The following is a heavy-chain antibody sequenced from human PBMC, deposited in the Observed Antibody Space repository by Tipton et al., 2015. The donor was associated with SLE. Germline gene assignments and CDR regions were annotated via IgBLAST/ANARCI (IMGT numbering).Heavy chain of an antibody. D-gene: IGHD3-10*01. J-gene: IGHJ5*02. CDR3: AKGRGSGVWFRELPGDT. CDR1: GFSLSIYG. CDR2: IRHDGDNK. Sequence: SLRLSCAASGFSLSIYGMHWVRQAPGKGLEWVAFIRHDGDNKLYADSVKGRFTISRDNSENTVFLQMSNLGVEDTAVYYCAKGRGSGVWFRELPGDTWGQGTLVTVSS. V-gene: IGHV3-30*02.